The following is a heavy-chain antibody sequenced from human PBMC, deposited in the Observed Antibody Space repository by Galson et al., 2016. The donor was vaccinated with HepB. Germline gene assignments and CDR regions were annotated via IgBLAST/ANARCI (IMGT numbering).Heavy chain of an antibody. CDR3: VRRIDS. J-gene: IGHJ4*02. CDR2: ISGTGAYI. CDR1: GITFSRST. Sequence: SLRLSCAASGITFSRSTMNWVRQAPGKGLEWVSSISGTGAYIYYADSVKGRFTISRDNAKSSVDLHMNSLRADDTAIYYCVRRIDSWGQGTLVTVSS. V-gene: IGHV3-21*01.